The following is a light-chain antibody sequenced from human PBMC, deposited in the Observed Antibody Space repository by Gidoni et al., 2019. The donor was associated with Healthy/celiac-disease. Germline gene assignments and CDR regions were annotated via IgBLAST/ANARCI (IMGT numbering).Light chain of an antibody. CDR2: DAS. CDR1: QSISSW. V-gene: IGKV1-5*01. Sequence: DIQMTQSPSTLSASVGDRVTITCRASQSISSWLAWYQQKPGKAPKLLIYDASSLESGVPSRFSGSGSGTEFTLTISSLQPDDFATYYCQQYNSYSELTFXGXTKVXIK. J-gene: IGKJ4*01. CDR3: QQYNSYSELT.